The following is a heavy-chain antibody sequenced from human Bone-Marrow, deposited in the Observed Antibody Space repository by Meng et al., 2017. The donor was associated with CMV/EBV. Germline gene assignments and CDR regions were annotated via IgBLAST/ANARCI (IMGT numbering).Heavy chain of an antibody. CDR2: IKQDGSEK. Sequence: GGSLRLSCAASGFTFSSYWMSWVRQAPGKGLEWVANIKQDGSEKYYVDSVKGRFTISRDNAKNSLYLQMNSLRAEDTAVYYCARDYLAFISGPFDYWGQGTLVTVDS. V-gene: IGHV3-7*01. CDR1: GFTFSSYW. CDR3: ARDYLAFISGPFDY. D-gene: IGHD6-19*01. J-gene: IGHJ4*02.